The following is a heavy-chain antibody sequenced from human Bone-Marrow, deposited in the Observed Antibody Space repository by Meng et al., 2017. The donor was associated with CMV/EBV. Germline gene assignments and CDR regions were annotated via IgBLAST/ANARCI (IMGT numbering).Heavy chain of an antibody. J-gene: IGHJ5*02. V-gene: IGHV4-59*12. D-gene: IGHD3-3*01. CDR1: GGSISSYY. CDR3: AGSYDLWVGSWFDP. Sequence: GSLRLSCTVSGGSISSYYWSWIRQPPGKGLEWIGYIYYSGSTNYNPSLKSRVTISVDTSKNQFSLSLNSVTAADTAVYYCAGSYDLWVGSWFDPWGQGTLVTVSS. CDR2: IYYSGST.